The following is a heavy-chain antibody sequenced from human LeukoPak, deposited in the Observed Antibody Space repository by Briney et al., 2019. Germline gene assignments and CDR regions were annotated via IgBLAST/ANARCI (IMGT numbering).Heavy chain of an antibody. V-gene: IGHV3-21*01. Sequence: PGGSLRLSCAASGFTFSTYNMNWVRQAPGKGLEWVSSISGSSSYIYYADSLKGRFTVSRDNAKNSLFLQMNSLRAEDTAIYYCASSKGYCSSTNCYMVGIDYWGQGTLVTVSS. CDR2: ISGSSSYI. D-gene: IGHD2-2*02. CDR1: GFTFSTYN. J-gene: IGHJ4*02. CDR3: ASSKGYCSSTNCYMVGIDY.